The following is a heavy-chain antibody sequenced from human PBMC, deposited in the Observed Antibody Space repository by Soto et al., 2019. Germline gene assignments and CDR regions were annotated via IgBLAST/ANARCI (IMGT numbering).Heavy chain of an antibody. Sequence: QVQLVQSGAEVKKPGASVKVSCKASGYTFTNYGINWVRQAPGQGLEWLGWVSAYNGERRYAQRVQARVIMTTDTDTPAAYMASRSLRSDDTAVYYCSRGTSIPASGDYWGQGTLVTVSS. D-gene: IGHD6-6*01. CDR3: SRGTSIPASGDY. CDR1: GYTFTNYG. J-gene: IGHJ4*01. V-gene: IGHV1-18*01. CDR2: VSAYNGER.